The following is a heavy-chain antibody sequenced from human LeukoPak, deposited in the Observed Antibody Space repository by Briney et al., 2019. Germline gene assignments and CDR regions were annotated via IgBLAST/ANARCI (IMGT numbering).Heavy chain of an antibody. D-gene: IGHD3-9*01. CDR1: GFTFSNAW. V-gene: IGHV3-15*01. CDR2: IKSITDGGTT. Sequence: GGSLRLSCAASGFTFSNAWMSWVRQAPGKGLEWVGRIKSITDGGTTDYAAPVKGRFTISRDDSKNTLYLQMNGLKTEDTAVYYCTTVTRVRYFDWLVRGDLFDYWGQGTLVTVSS. CDR3: TTVTRVRYFDWLVRGDLFDY. J-gene: IGHJ4*02.